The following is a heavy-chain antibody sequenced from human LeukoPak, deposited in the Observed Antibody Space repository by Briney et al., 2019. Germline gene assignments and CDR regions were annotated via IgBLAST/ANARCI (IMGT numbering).Heavy chain of an antibody. CDR3: ARIRVVPASYDAFDI. CDR1: AFTFSSYW. Sequence: GGSLRLSCAASAFTFSSYWMSWVRQAPGKGLEWVANIKEDGSEQYYVDSLKGRFTISRDNAKNSLYLQMNSLRAEDTAVYYCARIRVVPASYDAFDIWGQGTMVTVSS. J-gene: IGHJ3*02. D-gene: IGHD2-2*01. CDR2: IKEDGSEQ. V-gene: IGHV3-7*01.